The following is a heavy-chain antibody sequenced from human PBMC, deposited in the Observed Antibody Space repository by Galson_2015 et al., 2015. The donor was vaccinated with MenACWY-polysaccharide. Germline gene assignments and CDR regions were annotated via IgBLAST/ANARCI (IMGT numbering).Heavy chain of an antibody. CDR1: GGSIRTETYF. CDR2: TSYTGST. V-gene: IGHV4-39*02. CDR3: ARRRKRVAGEFDY. D-gene: IGHD6-19*01. J-gene: IGHJ4*02. Sequence: GGSIRTETYFWGWIRQPPGKGLEWIWTTSYTGSTYYNPSLKGRVAFSTDTSNNHFSLTVTSVTAADTAVYYCARRRKRVAGEFDYWGQGTLVTVSS.